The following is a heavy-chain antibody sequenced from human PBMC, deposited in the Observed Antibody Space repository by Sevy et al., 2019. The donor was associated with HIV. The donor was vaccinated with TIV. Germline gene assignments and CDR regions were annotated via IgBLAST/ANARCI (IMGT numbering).Heavy chain of an antibody. CDR3: ARVLGRDSGYGMDV. CDR1: GFIVNSNY. J-gene: IGHJ6*02. D-gene: IGHD2-21*02. V-gene: IGHV3-53*01. CDR2: TYSGGRT. Sequence: GGPLRLSCAASGFIVNSNYMSWVRQAPGKGLEWVSVTYSGGRTYTADSVKGRFTISRDNSKNTLYLQMNSLRAEDTAVYYCARVLGRDSGYGMDVWGQGTTVTVSS.